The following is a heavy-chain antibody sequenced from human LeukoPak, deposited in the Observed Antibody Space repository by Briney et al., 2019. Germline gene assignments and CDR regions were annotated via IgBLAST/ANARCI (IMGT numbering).Heavy chain of an antibody. V-gene: IGHV3-53*01. CDR3: AREGQYGSGSKYFDY. CDR1: GFTVSSNY. D-gene: IGHD3-10*01. Sequence: GGSLRLSCAASGFTVSSNYMSWVRQAPGKGLEWVSVIYSGGSTYYADSVKGRFTISRDNSKNTLYLQMNSLRAEDTAVYYCAREGQYGSGSKYFDYWGQGTLVTVSS. CDR2: IYSGGST. J-gene: IGHJ4*02.